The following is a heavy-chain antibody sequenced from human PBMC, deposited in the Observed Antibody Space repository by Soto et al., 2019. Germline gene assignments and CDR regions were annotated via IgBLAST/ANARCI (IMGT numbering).Heavy chain of an antibody. CDR3: ARALPVVRGVISYYFYD. D-gene: IGHD3-10*01. CDR2: IHDSGST. Sequence: SETLSLTCTVSGGSITSEYWSWIRQPPGKGLEWIGYIHDSGSTNYNPSLKSRVTISVDKSRNQFSLKLTSVTAADTAVYYCARALPVVRGVISYYFYDWGQGTLVTVPS. J-gene: IGHJ4*02. CDR1: GGSITSEY. V-gene: IGHV4-59*01.